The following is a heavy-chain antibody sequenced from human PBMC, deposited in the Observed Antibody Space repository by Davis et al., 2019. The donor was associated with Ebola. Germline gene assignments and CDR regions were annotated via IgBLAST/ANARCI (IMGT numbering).Heavy chain of an antibody. D-gene: IGHD1-26*01. CDR1: GFTFSSYW. J-gene: IGHJ6*02. Sequence: PGGSLRLSCAASGFTFSSYWMTWVRQAPGKGLEWVANIKQDGSEKYYVDSVKGRFTISRDNAKNSLFLQMNSLRGDDTAVYYCARLLPRVGISGYGMDVWGQGTTVTVSS. CDR2: IKQDGSEK. CDR3: ARLLPRVGISGYGMDV. V-gene: IGHV3-7*01.